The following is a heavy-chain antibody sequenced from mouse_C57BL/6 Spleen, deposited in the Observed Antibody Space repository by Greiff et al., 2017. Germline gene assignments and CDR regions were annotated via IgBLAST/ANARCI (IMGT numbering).Heavy chain of an antibody. V-gene: IGHV3-6*01. D-gene: IGHD1-1*01. CDR1: GYSITSGYY. Sequence: EVKLVESGPGLVKPSQSLSLTCSVTGYSITSGYYWNWIRQFPGNKLEWMGYISYDGSNNYNPSLKNRISITRDTSKNQFFLKLNSVTTEDTATYYCARNYGYYYAMDYWGQGTSVTVSS. CDR3: ARNYGYYYAMDY. CDR2: ISYDGSN. J-gene: IGHJ4*01.